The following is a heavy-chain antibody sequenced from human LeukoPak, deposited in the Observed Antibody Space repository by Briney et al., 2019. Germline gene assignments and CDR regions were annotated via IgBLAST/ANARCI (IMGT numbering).Heavy chain of an antibody. Sequence: GGSLRLSCAASGLTLSGYWMHWVRQAPGKGLVWVSRNGDASSTSYADSVKGRFTISRDNAKSTLYLQMNSLRVEDTAVYYCARARGNTYGYFKYWGQGTLVTVSS. J-gene: IGHJ4*02. V-gene: IGHV3-74*01. CDR3: ARARGNTYGYFKY. D-gene: IGHD5-18*01. CDR1: GLTLSGYW. CDR2: NGDASST.